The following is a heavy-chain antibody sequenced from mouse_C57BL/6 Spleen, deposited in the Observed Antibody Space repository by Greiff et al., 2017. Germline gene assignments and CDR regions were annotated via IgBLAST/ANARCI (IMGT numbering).Heavy chain of an antibody. CDR1: GFTFSDYY. CDR2: ISNGGGST. CDR3: AGYYRAMDY. J-gene: IGHJ4*01. V-gene: IGHV5-12*01. D-gene: IGHD2-12*01. Sequence: EVKLMESGGGLVQPGGSLKLSCAASGFTFSDYYMYWVRQTPEKRLEWVAYISNGGGSTYYPDTVKGRFTISRDNAKNTLYLQMSRLKSEDTAMYYCAGYYRAMDYWGQGTSVTVSS.